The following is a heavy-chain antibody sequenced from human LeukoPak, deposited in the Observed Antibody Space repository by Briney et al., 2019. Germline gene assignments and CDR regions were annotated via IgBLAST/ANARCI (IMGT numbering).Heavy chain of an antibody. D-gene: IGHD3-9*01. CDR1: GFTFSDYA. CDR3: TREKRYFDWFQADY. V-gene: IGHV3-49*03. CDR2: IRNKAYGGTA. J-gene: IGHJ4*02. Sequence: QPGRSLTLSCTASGFTFSDYAMSWFRQAPGKGLEWVGFIRNKAYGGTAEYAASVKGRFTISRDDSKTIAYLQMNSLKTEDTAVYYCTREKRYFDWFQADYWGQGTLVTVSS.